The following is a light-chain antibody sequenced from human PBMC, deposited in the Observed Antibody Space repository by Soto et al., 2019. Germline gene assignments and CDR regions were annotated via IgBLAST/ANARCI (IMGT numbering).Light chain of an antibody. CDR1: QRVLYSCNNKNY. J-gene: IGKJ4*01. CDR3: QQYYSTPLS. V-gene: IGKV4-1*01. CDR2: WAS. Sequence: DIVMTQSPDSLAVSLGERATINCKSSQRVLYSCNNKNYLAGYQQKPGQPPKLLMYWASTRVSRVPDRISGSRYVTDFTPTISSLQSEDVAVYYCQQYYSTPLSFGGGTNVEIK.